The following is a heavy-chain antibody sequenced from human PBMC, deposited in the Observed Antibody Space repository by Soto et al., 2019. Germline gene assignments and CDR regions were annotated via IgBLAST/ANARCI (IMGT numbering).Heavy chain of an antibody. D-gene: IGHD2-2*01. CDR3: ATDYASSWYWYFGR. J-gene: IGHJ1*01. CDR2: ISGSGDKT. Sequence: GGSLRLSCAASGFSFSNFAMSWVRQAPGTGLEWVSSISGSGDKTYYLDSVKGRFTISRDNSKNTLYLHMNSLGAEDTAVYFLATDYASSWYWYFGRWGQG. CDR1: GFSFSNFA. V-gene: IGHV3-23*01.